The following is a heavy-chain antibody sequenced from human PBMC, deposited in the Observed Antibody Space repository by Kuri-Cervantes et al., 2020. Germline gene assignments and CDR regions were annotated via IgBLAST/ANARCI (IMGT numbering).Heavy chain of an antibody. J-gene: IGHJ4*02. Sequence: GESLKISCAASGFTFSSYAMSWVRQAPGKGLEWVSAISGSGGSTYYADSVKGRFTISRDNSKNTLYLQMNSLRAEDTAVYYCARDHRGVNWGQGTLVTDSS. CDR1: GFTFSSYA. D-gene: IGHD3-10*01. CDR2: ISGSGGST. V-gene: IGHV3-23*01. CDR3: ARDHRGVN.